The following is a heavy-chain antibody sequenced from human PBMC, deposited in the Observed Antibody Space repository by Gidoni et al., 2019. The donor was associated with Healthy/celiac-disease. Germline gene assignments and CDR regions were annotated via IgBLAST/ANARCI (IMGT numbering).Heavy chain of an antibody. CDR3: ASHYDSSGYYHRYFDY. J-gene: IGHJ4*02. D-gene: IGHD3-22*01. V-gene: IGHV4-34*01. CDR2: INHSGST. Sequence: QVQLQQWGAGLLKPSETLSLTCAVYGGSFSGYYWSWIRQPPGKGLEWIGEINHSGSTNYNPSLKSRVTISVDTSKNQFSLKLSSVTAADTAVYYCASHYDSSGYYHRYFDYWGQGTLVTVSS. CDR1: GGSFSGYY.